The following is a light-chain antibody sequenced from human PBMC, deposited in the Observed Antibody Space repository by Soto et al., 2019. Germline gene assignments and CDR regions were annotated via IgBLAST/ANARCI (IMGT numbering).Light chain of an antibody. V-gene: IGKV3-20*01. CDR1: QSVTSNS. CDR3: QQYGSSPRT. Sequence: EIVLTPFPGTLSLSPGERATLSCRASQSVTSNSLAWYQQKVGRAPRVLIYGASNRATGIPDRFSGSGSGTDFTLTITRLEPEDFAVYYCQQYGSSPRTFGQGTRREIK. J-gene: IGKJ5*01. CDR2: GAS.